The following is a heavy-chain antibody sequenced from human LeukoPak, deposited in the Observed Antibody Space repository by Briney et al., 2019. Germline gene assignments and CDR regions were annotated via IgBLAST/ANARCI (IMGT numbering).Heavy chain of an antibody. V-gene: IGHV3-30*18. D-gene: IGHD3-22*01. Sequence: GGSLRLSCAASGFTFTTYGMHWVRQAPGKGLEWVAVISYDGSNKYYADSVKGRFTISRDNSKNTLYLQMNSLRAEDTAVYYCAKLLYYYDSSQPYWGQGTLVTVSS. CDR2: ISYDGSNK. J-gene: IGHJ4*02. CDR3: AKLLYYYDSSQPY. CDR1: GFTFTTYG.